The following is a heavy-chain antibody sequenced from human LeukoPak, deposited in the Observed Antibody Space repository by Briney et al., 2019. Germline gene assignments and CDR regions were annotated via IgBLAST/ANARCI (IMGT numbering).Heavy chain of an antibody. J-gene: IGHJ5*02. V-gene: IGHV4-59*01. CDR3: ARDSGTTGEVKFDP. CDR2: LYYSGST. Sequence: SETLSLTCTVSGGSISSFYWTWIRQPPGKGLEWIGYLYYSGSTNYNPSLKSRVTISVDTSKNQFSLKLTSVTAADTAVYYCARDSGTTGEVKFDPWGQGTLVTVSS. CDR1: GGSISSFY. D-gene: IGHD4-17*01.